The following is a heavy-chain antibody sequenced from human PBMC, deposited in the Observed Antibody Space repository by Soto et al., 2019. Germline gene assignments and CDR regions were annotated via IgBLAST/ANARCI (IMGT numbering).Heavy chain of an antibody. CDR1: GFTFSSYA. V-gene: IGHV3-23*01. Sequence: HPGGSLRLSCAASGFTFSSYAMSWVRQAPGKGLEWVSAISGSGGSTYYADSVKGRFTISRDNSKNTLYLQMNSLRAEDTAVYYCAKGTARENYYYGMDVWGQGTTVTVSS. J-gene: IGHJ6*02. CDR3: AKGTARENYYYGMDV. D-gene: IGHD1-1*01. CDR2: ISGSGGST.